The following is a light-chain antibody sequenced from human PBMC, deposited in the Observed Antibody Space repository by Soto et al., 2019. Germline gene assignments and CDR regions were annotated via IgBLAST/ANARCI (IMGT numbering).Light chain of an antibody. Sequence: ETVMTQSPATLSVSPGERATLSCRASQSVSDNLVWYQRKPGQAPRLLIYGASTRATGIPAGFSGSGSGTEFTLTISSLQSEDFAVYYCQQYNDWPLTFGGGTKVEIK. V-gene: IGKV3-15*01. CDR1: QSVSDN. CDR3: QQYNDWPLT. J-gene: IGKJ4*01. CDR2: GAS.